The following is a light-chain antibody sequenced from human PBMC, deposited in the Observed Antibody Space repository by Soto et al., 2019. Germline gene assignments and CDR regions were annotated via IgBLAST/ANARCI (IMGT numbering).Light chain of an antibody. V-gene: IGLV2-8*01. CDR3: CSYAGSNICV. CDR1: SGDVGGYTY. Sequence: QSALTQPPSASGSPGQSVTISCTGTSGDVGGYTYVSWYQQHPGNAPKLIIYEVSQRPSGVPDRFSGSKSGNTASLTVSGLQAEDEANYYCCSYAGSNICVFGSGTKLTVL. CDR2: EVS. J-gene: IGLJ1*01.